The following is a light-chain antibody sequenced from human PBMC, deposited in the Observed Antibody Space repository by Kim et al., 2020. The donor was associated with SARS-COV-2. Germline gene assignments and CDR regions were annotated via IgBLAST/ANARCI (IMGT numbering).Light chain of an antibody. CDR1: QSVSSSY. Sequence: LSPGDRAPRSCRASQSVSSSYLAWYQQRPGQAPRLLIYGASSRATDIPDRFTGSGSGTDFTLTISRLEPEDFAVYYCQQYGSSPYTFGQGTKLEI. J-gene: IGKJ2*01. V-gene: IGKV3-20*01. CDR2: GAS. CDR3: QQYGSSPYT.